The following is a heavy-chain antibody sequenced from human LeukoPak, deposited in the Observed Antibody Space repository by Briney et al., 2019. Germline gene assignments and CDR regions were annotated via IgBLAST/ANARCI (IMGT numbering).Heavy chain of an antibody. CDR2: INHSGST. Sequence: PSETLSLTCTVSGGSISGYYWSWIRQPPGKGLEWIGEINHSGSTNYNPSLKSRVTISVDTSKNQFSLKLSSVTAADTAVYYCARGGTGGRFRPVYYYMDVWGKGTTVTVSS. CDR1: GGSISGYY. D-gene: IGHD1/OR15-1a*01. CDR3: ARGGTGGRFRPVYYYMDV. V-gene: IGHV4-34*01. J-gene: IGHJ6*03.